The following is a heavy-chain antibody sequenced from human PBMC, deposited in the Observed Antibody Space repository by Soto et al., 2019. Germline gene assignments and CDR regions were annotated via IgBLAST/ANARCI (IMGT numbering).Heavy chain of an antibody. Sequence: QVQLVQSGADVKTPGASVRVSCKASGYTFTGYYVHWVREAPGQGLEWMGWINPETGATSYAQKFQGRVTLSRDTSINTAYLELSSLRFDDAAVYCCARERYQVISDGMDVWGQGTTVTVSS. D-gene: IGHD2-2*01. CDR3: ARERYQVISDGMDV. CDR2: INPETGAT. J-gene: IGHJ6*02. V-gene: IGHV1-2*02. CDR1: GYTFTGYY.